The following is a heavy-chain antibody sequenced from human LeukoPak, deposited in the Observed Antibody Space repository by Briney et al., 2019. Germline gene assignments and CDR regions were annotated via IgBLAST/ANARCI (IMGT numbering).Heavy chain of an antibody. J-gene: IGHJ4*02. Sequence: GGSLRLSCAASGFTFSSYGMHWVRQAPGKGLEWVAFIRYDGSNKYYADSVKGRFTISRDNSKNTLYLQMNSLRAKDTAVYYCAKDLGSSWEFDYWGQGTLVTVSS. V-gene: IGHV3-30*02. CDR1: GFTFSSYG. CDR3: AKDLGSSWEFDY. D-gene: IGHD6-6*01. CDR2: IRYDGSNK.